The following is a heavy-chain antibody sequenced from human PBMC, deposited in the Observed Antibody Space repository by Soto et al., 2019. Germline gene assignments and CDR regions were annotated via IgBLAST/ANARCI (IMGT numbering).Heavy chain of an antibody. V-gene: IGHV4-59*08. CDR3: ARYSNYVGTYANWFDP. CDR2: IYYSGST. D-gene: IGHD4-4*01. J-gene: IGHJ5*02. Sequence: SETLSLTCTVSGGSISSYYWSWIRQPPGKGLEWIGYIYYSGSTNYNPSLKSRVTISVDTSKNQFSLKLSSVTAADTAVYYCARYSNYVGTYANWFDPWGQGTLVTVSS. CDR1: GGSISSYY.